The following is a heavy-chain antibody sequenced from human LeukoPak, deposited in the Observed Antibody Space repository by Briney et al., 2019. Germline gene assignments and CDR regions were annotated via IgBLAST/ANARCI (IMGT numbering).Heavy chain of an antibody. Sequence: SETLSLTCTVSGGSISSSSYYWGWIRQPPGKGLEWIGSIYYSGSTYYNPSLKSRVTISVDTSKNQFSLKLSSVTAADTAVYYCAIEDNYGDYYFQHWGQGTLVTVSS. D-gene: IGHD4-17*01. CDR2: IYYSGST. J-gene: IGHJ1*01. CDR3: AIEDNYGDYYFQH. V-gene: IGHV4-39*07. CDR1: GGSISSSSYY.